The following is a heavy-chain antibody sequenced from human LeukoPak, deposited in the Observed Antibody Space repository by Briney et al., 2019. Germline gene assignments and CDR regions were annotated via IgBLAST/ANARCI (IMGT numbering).Heavy chain of an antibody. J-gene: IGHJ4*02. D-gene: IGHD2-21*02. V-gene: IGHV4-39*01. CDR2: IYYSGST. CDR1: GGSISSSSYY. CDR3: ARAGDVVVTARGVFDY. Sequence: SETLSLTCTVSGGSISSSSYYWGWIRQPPGKGLEWIGSIYYSGSTYYNPSLKSRVTISVDTSKNQFSLKLSSVTAADTAVYYCARAGDVVVTARGVFDYWGQGTLVTVSS.